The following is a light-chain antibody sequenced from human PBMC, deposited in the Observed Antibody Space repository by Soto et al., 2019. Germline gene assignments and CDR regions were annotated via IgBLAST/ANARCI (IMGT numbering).Light chain of an antibody. CDR1: SNDVGSYNY. CDR2: EVS. CDR3: SSYTTSNTYV. Sequence: ALTQPASVSWSPGQSVTISCTGTSNDVGSYNYVSWYQQHPGKAPKFLIYEVSNRPSGVSNRFSGSKSGNTASLTISGLQAEDEADYYCSSYTTSNTYVFGTGTKVTVL. J-gene: IGLJ1*01. V-gene: IGLV2-14*01.